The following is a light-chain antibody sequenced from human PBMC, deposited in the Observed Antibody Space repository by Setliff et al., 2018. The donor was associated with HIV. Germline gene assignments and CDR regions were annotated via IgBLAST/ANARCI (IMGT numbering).Light chain of an antibody. CDR2: EVS. Sequence: SVLTQPASVSGSPGQSITISCTGTSSDVGGYNYVSWYQHHPGKAPKLMIYEVSNRPSGVSNRFSDSKSGNTASLTISGLQAEDEADYYCSSYTRSSTLVVGGGTK. V-gene: IGLV2-14*01. J-gene: IGLJ3*02. CDR1: SSDVGGYNY. CDR3: SSYTRSSTLV.